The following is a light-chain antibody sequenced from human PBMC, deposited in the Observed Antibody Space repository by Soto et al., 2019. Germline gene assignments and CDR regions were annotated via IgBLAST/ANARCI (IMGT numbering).Light chain of an antibody. CDR2: DAS. Sequence: DIQLTQSPSTLSASVGERVTITCRASQTVNTWLAWYQHKPGKAPNLLIYDASVLNTGVPSRFSGFSSGTEFTLTIRSLQPDDFATYFCQQYNSYSPEGLTFGGGTKVEV. CDR1: QTVNTW. J-gene: IGKJ4*01. CDR3: QQYNSYSPEGLT. V-gene: IGKV1-5*01.